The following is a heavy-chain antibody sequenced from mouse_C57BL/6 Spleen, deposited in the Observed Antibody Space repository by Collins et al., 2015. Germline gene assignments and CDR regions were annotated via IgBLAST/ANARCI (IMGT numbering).Heavy chain of an antibody. V-gene: IGHV1-72*01. J-gene: IGHJ4*01. D-gene: IGHD2-10*02. Sequence: QVQLQQPGAELVKPGASVKLSCKASGYTFTSYWMHWVKQRPGGGLEWIGRIDPNGGGIKYNEKFKNKATLNVDKTSSTVYMQLSSLTSEDSAVHYCARAPRTMDYWGQGTSVTVSS. CDR2: IDPNGGGI. CDR3: ARAPRTMDY. CDR1: GYTFTSYW.